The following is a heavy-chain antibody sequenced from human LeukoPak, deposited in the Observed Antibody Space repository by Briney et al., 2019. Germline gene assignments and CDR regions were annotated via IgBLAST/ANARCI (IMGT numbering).Heavy chain of an antibody. Sequence: SETLSLTCSVSGFSLGTGYSWGWIRQPPGKGLEWIGTIYHRGNTYYNPSLMSRVTISVDTSKNQFSLKLSSVTAADTAVYYCVGALRGSGSYLPFRDDYWGQGTLVTVSS. CDR2: IYHRGNT. V-gene: IGHV4-38-2*01. CDR3: VGALRGSGSYLPFRDDY. CDR1: GFSLGTGYS. D-gene: IGHD3-10*01. J-gene: IGHJ4*02.